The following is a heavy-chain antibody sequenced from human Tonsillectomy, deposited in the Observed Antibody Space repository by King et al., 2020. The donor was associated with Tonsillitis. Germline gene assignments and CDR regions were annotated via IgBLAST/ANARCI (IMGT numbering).Heavy chain of an antibody. CDR3: ARVDYDLWSGPTEDYYYYYMDV. D-gene: IGHD3-3*01. V-gene: IGHV4-59*01. Sequence: VQLQESGPGLGKPSETLSLTCTVSGGSISSYYWSWIRQPPGKGLEWIGYIYYSGSTNYNPSLKSRVTISVDTSKNQFSLKLSSVTAADTAVYYCARVDYDLWSGPTEDYYYYYMDVWGKGTTVTVSS. CDR1: GGSISSYY. J-gene: IGHJ6*03. CDR2: IYYSGST.